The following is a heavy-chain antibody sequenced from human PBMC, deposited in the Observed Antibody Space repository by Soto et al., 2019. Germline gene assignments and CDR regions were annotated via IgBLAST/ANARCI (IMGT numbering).Heavy chain of an antibody. Sequence: GGSLRLSCAASGFTFSSYWMSWVRQAPGKGLEWVANIKQDGSEKYYVDSVKGRFTISRDNAKNSLYLQMNSLRAEDTAVYYCARMNYDFWSGFAFDIWGQGTMVTVSS. J-gene: IGHJ3*02. CDR3: ARMNYDFWSGFAFDI. CDR1: GFTFSSYW. CDR2: IKQDGSEK. D-gene: IGHD3-3*01. V-gene: IGHV3-7*01.